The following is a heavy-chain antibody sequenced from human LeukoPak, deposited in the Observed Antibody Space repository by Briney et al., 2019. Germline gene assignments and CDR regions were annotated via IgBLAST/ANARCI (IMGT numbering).Heavy chain of an antibody. J-gene: IGHJ4*02. D-gene: IGHD4-23*01. CDR2: IYNSGST. Sequence: SETLSLTCTVSGGSISSGSYYWSWIRQPAGKGLEWIGRIYNSGSTNYNPSLRSRVTISVDTSKNQFSLKLTSVTAADTAVYYCARDYGGGIDYWGQGTLVTVSS. CDR3: ARDYGGGIDY. CDR1: GGSISSGSYY. V-gene: IGHV4-61*02.